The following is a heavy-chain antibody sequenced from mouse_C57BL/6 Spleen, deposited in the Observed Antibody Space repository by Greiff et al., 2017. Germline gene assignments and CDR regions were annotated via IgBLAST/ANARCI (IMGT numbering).Heavy chain of an antibody. V-gene: IGHV1-69*01. Sequence: VQLQQPGAELVMPGASVKLSCKASGYTFTSYWMHWVKQRPGQGLEWIGEIDPSDSYTNYNQKLKGKSTLTVDKSSSTAYMQLSSLTSADSAVSYCARGRAYDGYYFFAYWGQGTLVTVSA. CDR1: GYTFTSYW. CDR3: ARGRAYDGYYFFAY. J-gene: IGHJ3*01. D-gene: IGHD2-3*01. CDR2: IDPSDSYT.